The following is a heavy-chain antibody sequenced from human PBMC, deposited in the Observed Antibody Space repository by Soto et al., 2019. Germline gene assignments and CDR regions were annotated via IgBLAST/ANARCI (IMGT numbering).Heavy chain of an antibody. J-gene: IGHJ4*02. Sequence: GGSLRLSCAASGFTFSSYGMHWVRQAPGKGLEWVAVIWYDGSNKYYADSVKGRFTISRDNSKNTLYLQMNSLRAEDTAVYYCARTMVRGVIPYFDYWGQGTLVTVSS. CDR1: GFTFSSYG. V-gene: IGHV3-33*01. D-gene: IGHD3-10*01. CDR3: ARTMVRGVIPYFDY. CDR2: IWYDGSNK.